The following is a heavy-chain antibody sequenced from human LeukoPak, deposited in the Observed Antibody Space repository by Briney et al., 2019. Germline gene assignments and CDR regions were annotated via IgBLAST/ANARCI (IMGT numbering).Heavy chain of an antibody. Sequence: SGTLSLTCAVSGGSISSSNWWSWVRQPPGKGLEWIGEIYHSGSTNYNPSLKSRVTISVDKSKNQFSLKLSSVTAADTAVYCCATRYGSGSYYNGPIDYWGQGTLVTVSS. CDR1: GGSISSSNW. J-gene: IGHJ4*02. CDR2: IYHSGST. CDR3: ATRYGSGSYYNGPIDY. V-gene: IGHV4-4*01. D-gene: IGHD3-10*01.